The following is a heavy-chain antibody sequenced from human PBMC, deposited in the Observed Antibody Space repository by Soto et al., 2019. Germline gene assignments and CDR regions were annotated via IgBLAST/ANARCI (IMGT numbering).Heavy chain of an antibody. J-gene: IGHJ6*02. CDR1: VGSISSYY. Sequence: PSETLSLTCTVSVGSISSYYWSWIRQPAGKGLEWIGRIYTSGSTNYNPSLKSRVTMSVDTSKNQFSLKLSSVTAADTAVYYCARVGYGSGSYYRSPQGGMDVWGQGTTVTVSS. CDR2: IYTSGST. V-gene: IGHV4-4*07. D-gene: IGHD3-10*01. CDR3: ARVGYGSGSYYRSPQGGMDV.